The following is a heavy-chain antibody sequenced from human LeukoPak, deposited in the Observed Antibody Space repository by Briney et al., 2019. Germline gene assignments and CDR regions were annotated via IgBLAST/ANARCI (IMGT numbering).Heavy chain of an antibody. CDR1: GGTFSSYA. CDR3: AREPAWDYGDHPGWFDP. CDR2: IIPIFGTA. Sequence: GASVKVSCKASGGTFSSYAISWVRQAPGQGLEWMGGIIPIFGTANYAQKFQGRVTITADESTSTAYMELSSLRSEDTAVYYCAREPAWDYGDHPGWFDPWGQGTLVTVSS. J-gene: IGHJ5*02. V-gene: IGHV1-69*13. D-gene: IGHD4-17*01.